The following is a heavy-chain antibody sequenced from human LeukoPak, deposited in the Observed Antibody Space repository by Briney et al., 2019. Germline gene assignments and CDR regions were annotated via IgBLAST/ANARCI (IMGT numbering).Heavy chain of an antibody. CDR2: INHSGST. D-gene: IGHD3-10*01. J-gene: IGHJ4*02. Sequence: ASETLSLTCAVYGGSFSGYYWSWLRQPPGKGLEWIGEINHSGSTNYNPSLKSRVTISVDTSKNQFSLKLSSVTAADTAVYYCARRQARNYYGSGKRGYYFDYWGQGTLVTVSS. CDR1: GGSFSGYY. CDR3: ARRQARNYYGSGKRGYYFDY. V-gene: IGHV4-34*01.